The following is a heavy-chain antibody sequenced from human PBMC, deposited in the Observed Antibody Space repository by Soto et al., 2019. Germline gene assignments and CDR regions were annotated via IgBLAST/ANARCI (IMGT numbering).Heavy chain of an antibody. J-gene: IGHJ4*02. D-gene: IGHD3-10*01. CDR3: ARRTAWFGELWDY. CDR1: GFTFSDYY. V-gene: IGHV3-11*01. CDR2: ISSSGSTI. Sequence: LRLSCAASGFTFSDYYMSWIRQAPGKGLEWVSYISSSGSTIYYADSVKGRFTISRDNAKNSLYLQMNSLRAEDTAVYYCARRTAWFGELWDYWGQGTLVTVSS.